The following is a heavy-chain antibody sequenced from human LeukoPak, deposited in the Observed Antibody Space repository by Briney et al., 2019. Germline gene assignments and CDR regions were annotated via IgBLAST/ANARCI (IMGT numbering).Heavy chain of an antibody. Sequence: SVKVSCKASGGTFSNYDISWVRQAPGQGLEWMGGIIPIFGTSNYAQKFQGRVTIIADKSTSTAYMELSSLRSEDTAVYYCARRYCTNGVCYHDRGAFDIWGQGTMVTVSS. CDR1: GGTFSNYD. CDR3: ARRYCTNGVCYHDRGAFDI. V-gene: IGHV1-69*06. J-gene: IGHJ3*02. D-gene: IGHD2-8*01. CDR2: IIPIFGTS.